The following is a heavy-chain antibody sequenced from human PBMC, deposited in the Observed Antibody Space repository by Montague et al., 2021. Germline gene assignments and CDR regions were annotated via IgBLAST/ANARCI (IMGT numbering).Heavy chain of an antibody. CDR3: ARDESNTSSLDY. CDR2: TYTGGSA. V-gene: IGHV3-53*01. J-gene: IGHJ4*02. D-gene: IGHD3-10*01. CDR1: GFNVNSHY. Sequence: SLRLSCAASGFNVNSHYMSWVRQAPGKGLEWVSVTYTGGSAYYADSVKGRFTDTRDSSKNMVYLQMDSLRAEDTAVYFCARDESNTSSLDYWGQGTLVTVSS.